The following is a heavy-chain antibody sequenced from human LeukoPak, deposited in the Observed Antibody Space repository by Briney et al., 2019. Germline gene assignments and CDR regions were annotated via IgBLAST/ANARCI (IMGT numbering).Heavy chain of an antibody. CDR1: GFTFSNYA. CDR2: ISSNGGST. CDR3: ARGVLARGSSGWYFDY. Sequence: PGGSLRLSCAASGFTFSNYAMTWVRQAPGKGLEYVSAISSNGGSTYYANSVKGRFTISRDNSKNTLYLQMGSLRAEDMAVYYCARGVLARGSSGWYFDYWGQGTLVTVSS. D-gene: IGHD6-19*01. J-gene: IGHJ4*02. V-gene: IGHV3-64*01.